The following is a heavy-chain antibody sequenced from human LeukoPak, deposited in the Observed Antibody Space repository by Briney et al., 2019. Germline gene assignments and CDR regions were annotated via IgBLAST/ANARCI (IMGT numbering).Heavy chain of an antibody. D-gene: IGHD1-14*01. CDR1: GGSISSYY. CDR3: ARGPEVPYYYYGMDV. Sequence: SETLSLTCTVSGGSISSYYWSWIRQPPGKGLEWIGYIYYSGSTNYSPSLKSRVTISVDTSKNQFSLKLSSVTAADTAVYYCARGPEVPYYYYGMDVWGQGTTVTVSS. V-gene: IGHV4-59*01. J-gene: IGHJ6*02. CDR2: IYYSGST.